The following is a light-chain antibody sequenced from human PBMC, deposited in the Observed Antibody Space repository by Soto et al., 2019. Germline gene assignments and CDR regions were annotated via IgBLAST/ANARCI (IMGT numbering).Light chain of an antibody. CDR3: SSYATSSTLEWV. CDR1: SSDVCDYNY. CDR2: DVS. J-gene: IGLJ3*02. V-gene: IGLV2-14*03. Sequence: QSALTQPASVSGSPGQSITISCTGASSDVCDYNYVSWYQHHPGKAPKLVIYDVSSRPSGVSGRFSGSKSGNTASLTISGLQAEDEADYYCSSYATSSTLEWVFGGGTQLTVL.